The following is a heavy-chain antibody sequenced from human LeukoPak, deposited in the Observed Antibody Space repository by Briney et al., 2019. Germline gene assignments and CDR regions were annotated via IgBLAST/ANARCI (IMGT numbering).Heavy chain of an antibody. V-gene: IGHV3-15*01. D-gene: IGHD2-15*01. CDR3: TKEPNEWQLLSALGY. CDR1: GSTISKAW. Sequence: AGALRLSCAASGSTISKAWITWVRQGPRQGLEGVGRMKSKSYVGTTHYAAPVKGRLNISRDHSKNPVYLQMNSLNTEDTAVYYCTKEPNEWQLLSALGYWGQGTRVTVSS. CDR2: MKSKSYVGTT. J-gene: IGHJ4*02.